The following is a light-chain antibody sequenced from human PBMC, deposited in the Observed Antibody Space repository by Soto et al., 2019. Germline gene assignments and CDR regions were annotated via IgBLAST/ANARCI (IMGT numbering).Light chain of an antibody. CDR1: QSVSSY. CDR2: DAS. V-gene: IGKV3-11*01. J-gene: IGKJ5*01. CDR3: QQRRNWPPST. Sequence: ESVFTEAPPIINFSPGERATLSCRASQSVSSYLAWYQQIPGQATRLLIYDASNMATGIPARFRGSESGTDFPLTISSLEPEDFAAYYWQQRRNWPPSTFGQGTRM.